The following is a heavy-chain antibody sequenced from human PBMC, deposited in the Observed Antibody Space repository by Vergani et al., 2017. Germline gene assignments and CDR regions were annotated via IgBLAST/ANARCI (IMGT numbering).Heavy chain of an antibody. CDR1: GFTFSTFN. J-gene: IGHJ1*01. V-gene: IGHV3-64*01. CDR2: ISSDGKST. CDR3: ASISGGSAPYLHY. D-gene: IGHD2-15*01. Sequence: VESGGGLVQPGGSIRLSCFGSGFTFSTFNMHWVRQIPGKGLEYISGISSDGKSTNYAKSVKGRFIVTRDNAKTTLYLQMNSLRDEDRGVYYCASISGGSAPYLHYWGQGTLVTVAS.